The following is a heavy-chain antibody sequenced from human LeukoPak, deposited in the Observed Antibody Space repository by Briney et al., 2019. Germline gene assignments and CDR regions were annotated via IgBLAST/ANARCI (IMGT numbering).Heavy chain of an antibody. CDR1: GFSLSTSGVG. CDR2: IYWDDDK. CDR3: AHSRVYYHGSGSYFPKTLDY. V-gene: IGHV2-5*02. J-gene: IGHJ4*02. D-gene: IGHD3-10*01. Sequence: SGPTLVNPTQTLTLTCTFSGFSLSTSGVGVAWIRRPPGKALEWLALIYWDDDKRYSPSLKSRLTLTKDTSKNQVVLTMTDMDPVDTATYYCAHSRVYYHGSGSYFPKTLDYWGQGTLVTVSS.